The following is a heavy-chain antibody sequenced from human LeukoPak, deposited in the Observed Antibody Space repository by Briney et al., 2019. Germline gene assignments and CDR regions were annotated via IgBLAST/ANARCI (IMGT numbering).Heavy chain of an antibody. D-gene: IGHD2-15*01. CDR1: GFTFSSYA. CDR2: ISYDGSNK. J-gene: IGHJ4*02. V-gene: IGHV3-30-3*01. CDR3: ARGGIVVVVAATDY. Sequence: GGSLRLSCAASGFTFSSYAMHWVRQAPGKGLEWVAVISYDGSNKYYADSVKGRFTISRDNSKNTLYLQTNSLRAEDTAVYYCARGGIVVVVAATDYWGQGTLVTVSS.